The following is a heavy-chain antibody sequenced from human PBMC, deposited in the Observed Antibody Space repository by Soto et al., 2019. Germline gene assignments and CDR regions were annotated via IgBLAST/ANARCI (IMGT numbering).Heavy chain of an antibody. CDR1: GLTFSSYG. CDR2: ISYDGSNK. V-gene: IGHV3-30*18. Sequence: QVQLVESGGGVVQPGRSLRLSCAASGLTFSSYGRHWVRQAPGKGLEWVAVISYDGSNKYYADSEKGRFTISRDNSKNTLYLQMNSVRAEDTAVYYGAKVKLRLGAFDIWGEGTMVTVSS. J-gene: IGHJ3*02. D-gene: IGHD3-10*01. CDR3: AKVKLRLGAFDI.